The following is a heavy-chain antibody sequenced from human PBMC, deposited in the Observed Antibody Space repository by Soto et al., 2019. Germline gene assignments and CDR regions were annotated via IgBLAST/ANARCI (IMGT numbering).Heavy chain of an antibody. D-gene: IGHD2-8*02. CDR1: GFTFSNYN. V-gene: IGHV3-21*01. Sequence: EVQLVESGGGLVKPGGSLRLSCAASGFTFSNYNMNWVRQPPGKGLEWVSSITSAGSYIYYAESLKGRVTISRDNAKNSLFLQMNSRRAEDTALYFCARGILGGVRIDYGMDVWGQGTTVTVSS. J-gene: IGHJ6*02. CDR3: ARGILGGVRIDYGMDV. CDR2: ITSAGSYI.